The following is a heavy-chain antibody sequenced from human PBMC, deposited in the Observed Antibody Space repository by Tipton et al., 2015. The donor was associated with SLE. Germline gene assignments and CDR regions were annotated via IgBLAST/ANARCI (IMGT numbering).Heavy chain of an antibody. V-gene: IGHV4-59*12. Sequence: TLSLTCTVSGGSISSYYWSWIRQPPGKGLEWIGYIYYSGRTNYNPSLKSRVTMSVDTSKNQFSLKLSSVTAADTAVYYCARGGAYYYYGMDVWGQGTTVTVSS. CDR2: IYYSGRT. J-gene: IGHJ6*02. D-gene: IGHD3-16*01. CDR1: GGSISSYY. CDR3: ARGGAYYYYGMDV.